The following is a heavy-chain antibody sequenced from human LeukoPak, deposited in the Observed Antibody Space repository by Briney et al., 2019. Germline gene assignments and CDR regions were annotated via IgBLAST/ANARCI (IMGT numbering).Heavy chain of an antibody. CDR2: TYYRSKWYN. J-gene: IGHJ3*02. Sequence: SQTLSLTCAISGDSVSSNSAAWNWIRQSPSRGLEWLGRTYYRSKWYNDYAVSVKSRITINPDTSKNQFSLQLNSVTPEDTAVYYCARVGYYGAGSSTDHGFDSWGQGTMVTVSS. CDR1: GDSVSSNSAA. CDR3: ARVGYYGAGSSTDHGFDS. D-gene: IGHD3-10*01. V-gene: IGHV6-1*01.